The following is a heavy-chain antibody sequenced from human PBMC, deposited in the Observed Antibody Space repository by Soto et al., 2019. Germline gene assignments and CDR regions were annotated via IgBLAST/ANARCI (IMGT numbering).Heavy chain of an antibody. CDR1: GGSIISSSYY. J-gene: IGHJ5*02. CDR3: ARTPFTMVRGVSSSWFDP. CDR2: IYYSGST. V-gene: IGHV4-39*01. D-gene: IGHD3-10*01. Sequence: PSETLSLTCTVSGGSIISSSYYWGLIRQPPGKGLEWIGSIYYSGSTYYNPSLKSRVTISVGTSKNQFSLKLSSVTAADTAVYYCARTPFTMVRGVSSSWFDPWGQGTLVTVSS.